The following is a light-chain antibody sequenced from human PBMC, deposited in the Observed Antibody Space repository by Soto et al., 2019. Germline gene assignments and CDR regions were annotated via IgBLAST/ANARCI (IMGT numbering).Light chain of an antibody. CDR1: QSVSSSY. CDR3: QQYGSSPWT. Sequence: EIVLTQSPGTLSLSPVERATLSCRASQSVSSSYLAWYQQKPGQAPRLLIYGASSRATGIPDRFSGSGSGTDFTLTISRREPDDFTVYYCQQYGSSPWTFGQGTKVEIK. J-gene: IGKJ1*01. V-gene: IGKV3-20*01. CDR2: GAS.